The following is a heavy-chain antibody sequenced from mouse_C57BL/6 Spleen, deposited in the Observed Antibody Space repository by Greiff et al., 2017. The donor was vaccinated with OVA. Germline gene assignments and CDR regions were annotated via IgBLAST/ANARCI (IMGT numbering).Heavy chain of an antibody. CDR2: IWGGGST. CDR1: GFSLTSYG. CDR3: AKHGGGRTAQARGAMDY. J-gene: IGHJ4*01. D-gene: IGHD3-2*02. Sequence: QVQLQQSGPGLVAPSQSLSITCTVSGFSLTSYGVDWVRQPPGKGLEWLGVIWGGGSTNYNSALMSRLSISKDNSKSQVFLKMNSLQTDDTAMYYCAKHGGGRTAQARGAMDYWGQGTSVTVSS. V-gene: IGHV2-9*01.